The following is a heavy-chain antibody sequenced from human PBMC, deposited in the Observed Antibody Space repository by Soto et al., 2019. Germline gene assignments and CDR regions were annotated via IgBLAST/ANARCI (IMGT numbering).Heavy chain of an antibody. D-gene: IGHD3-3*02. J-gene: IGHJ6*01. Sequence: SVKVSCKTSGGSFRTSAISWVRQAPGQGLEWMGGIMPVFPTPDYAQKFQGRVTITADESTSTAYMELSSLRSEDTAVYYCARDKDRQQLGGNYYYILDVWGQGTTVTVSS. CDR1: GGSFRTSA. V-gene: IGHV1-69*13. CDR3: ARDKDRQQLGGNYYYILDV. CDR2: IMPVFPTP.